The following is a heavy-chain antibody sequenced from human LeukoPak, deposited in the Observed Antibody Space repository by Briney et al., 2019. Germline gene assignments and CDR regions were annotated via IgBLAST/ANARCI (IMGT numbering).Heavy chain of an antibody. CDR1: GGSSSGYY. Sequence: PSETLSLTCAVYGGSSSGYYWSCIRQPPGKGLEWIGEINHSGSTNYNPSLKSRVTISVDTSKNQFSLKLSSVTAADTAVYYCARRLAVAGHFDYWGQGTLVTVSS. J-gene: IGHJ4*02. CDR2: INHSGST. V-gene: IGHV4-34*01. CDR3: ARRLAVAGHFDY. D-gene: IGHD6-19*01.